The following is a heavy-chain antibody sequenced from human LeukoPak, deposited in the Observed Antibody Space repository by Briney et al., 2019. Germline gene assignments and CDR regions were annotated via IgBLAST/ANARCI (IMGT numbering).Heavy chain of an antibody. J-gene: IGHJ4*02. D-gene: IGHD6-19*01. Sequence: GGSLRLSCAASGFTFSSYGMHWVRQAPGKGLEWVAVIWYDGSNKYYADSVKGRFTISRDNSKNTLYLQMNSLRAEDTAVYYCARETEVPGGRSWDFWGQGTLVTVSS. CDR2: IWYDGSNK. V-gene: IGHV3-33*08. CDR1: GFTFSSYG. CDR3: ARETEVPGGRSWDF.